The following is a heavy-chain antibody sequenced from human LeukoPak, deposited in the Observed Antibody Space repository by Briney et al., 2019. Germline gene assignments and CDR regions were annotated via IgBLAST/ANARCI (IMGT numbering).Heavy chain of an antibody. Sequence: ASVKVSCKASEYTFTDYYMHWVRQAPGQGLEWLGRTNPNSGDTHYAQTFQGRVTMTRDTSISTAYMELPRLRSDDTAVYYCARGRLLFPGIRTRWIPGDYWGQGTLVTVSS. CDR3: ARGRLLFPGIRTRWIPGDY. J-gene: IGHJ4*02. V-gene: IGHV1-2*06. CDR2: TNPNSGDT. CDR1: EYTFTDYY. D-gene: IGHD2-21*01.